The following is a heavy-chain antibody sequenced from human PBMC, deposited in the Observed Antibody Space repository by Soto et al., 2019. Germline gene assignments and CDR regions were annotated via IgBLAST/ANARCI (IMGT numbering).Heavy chain of an antibody. CDR2: IYYSGST. D-gene: IGHD4-17*01. V-gene: IGHV4-30-4*01. J-gene: IGHJ3*02. CDR1: GGSISSGDYY. CDR3: ASYTVTTFLYAFDI. Sequence: PSETLSLTCTVSGGSISSGDYYWSWIRQPPGKGLEWIGYIYYSGSTYYNPSLKSRVTISVDTSKNQFSLKLSSVTAADTAVYYCASYTVTTFLYAFDIWGQGTMVTVSS.